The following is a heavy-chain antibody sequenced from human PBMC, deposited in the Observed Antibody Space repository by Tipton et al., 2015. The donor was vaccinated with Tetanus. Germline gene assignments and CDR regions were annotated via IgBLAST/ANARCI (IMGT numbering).Heavy chain of an antibody. CDR3: ARHLYGYWFDP. Sequence: TLSLTCTVSGGSISDKKYYWGWIRQPPGKGLERIASIYFQGSTYYSPSLKSRVTIAVDTSQNLFSLRLTSVTAADTAVYYCARHLYGYWFDPWGQGALVTVSS. V-gene: IGHV4-39*02. D-gene: IGHD3-10*01. J-gene: IGHJ5*02. CDR2: IYFQGST. CDR1: GGSISDKKYY.